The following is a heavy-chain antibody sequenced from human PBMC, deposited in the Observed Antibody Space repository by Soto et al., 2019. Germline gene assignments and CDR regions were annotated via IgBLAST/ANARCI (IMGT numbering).Heavy chain of an antibody. V-gene: IGHV3-48*01. CDR1: GFTFNTYN. J-gene: IGHJ4*02. D-gene: IGHD3-22*01. Sequence: PGGSLRLSCAASGFTFNTYNMNWVRQAPGKGLEWFSYISDSSSTIHYADSVKGRFTISRDNAKNSLYLQMNSLRAEDTAVYYCARDDYPYYDDSSGYHLDYWGQGALVTVSS. CDR3: ARDDYPYYDDSSGYHLDY. CDR2: ISDSSSTI.